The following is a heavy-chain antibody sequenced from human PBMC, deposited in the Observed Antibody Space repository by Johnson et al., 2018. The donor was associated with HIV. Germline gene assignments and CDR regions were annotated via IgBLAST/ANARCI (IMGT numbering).Heavy chain of an antibody. V-gene: IGHV3-30*04. D-gene: IGHD2-15*01. CDR2: ISYDGSNK. J-gene: IGHJ3*02. CDR1: GFTFSSYA. CDR3: ANVRWPDAFDI. Sequence: QVQLVESGGGCARPGGSLRLSCAVSGFTFSSYAMHWVRQAPGKGLEWVAVISYDGSNKYYADSVKGRFTISRDNSKNTLYLKMNSLRSEDTAVYYCANVRWPDAFDIWGQGTMVTVSS.